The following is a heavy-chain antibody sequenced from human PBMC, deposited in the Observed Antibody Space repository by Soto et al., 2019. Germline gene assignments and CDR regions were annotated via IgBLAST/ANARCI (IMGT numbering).Heavy chain of an antibody. V-gene: IGHV3-74*01. Sequence: EVQLVESGGGLVQPGVSLRVSCAASGFTFSSYWMHWVRQAPGKGLVWVSRINSDGSSTSYADSVKGRFTISRDNAKNPLYLQMNSLRAEDTALYYGARRGAVAGLHYWGQGTLVTVSS. CDR2: INSDGSST. D-gene: IGHD6-19*01. CDR1: GFTFSSYW. CDR3: ARRGAVAGLHY. J-gene: IGHJ4*02.